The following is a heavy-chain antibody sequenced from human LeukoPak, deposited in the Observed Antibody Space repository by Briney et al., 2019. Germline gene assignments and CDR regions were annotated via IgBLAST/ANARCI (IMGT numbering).Heavy chain of an antibody. V-gene: IGHV3-48*01. J-gene: IGHJ4*02. Sequence: GESLRLSCAASGFNINNYGMTWVRQAPGKGLEWISYISSNGSTIYYAASVKGRFTISRDSAKNSLYLQMNGLRAEDTAIYYCARGPKTSFDYWGQGTLVTVSS. CDR1: GFNINNYG. CDR2: ISSNGSTI. CDR3: ARGPKTSFDY.